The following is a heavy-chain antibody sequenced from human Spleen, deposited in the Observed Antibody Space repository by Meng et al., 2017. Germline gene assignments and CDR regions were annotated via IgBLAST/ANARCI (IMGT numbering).Heavy chain of an antibody. CDR1: GDSFTNYW. CDR2: IYPGDYDT. Sequence: KVSCKASGDSFTNYWIGWVRQRPGKGLEWMGIIYPGDYDTRYSPPFQGQVTISANKSNSTAYLQWSSLKASDTAMYYCARQSGYYDSSGYSIRHFSYSGMDVWGRGTTVTVSS. J-gene: IGHJ6*02. CDR3: ARQSGYYDSSGYSIRHFSYSGMDV. D-gene: IGHD3-22*01. V-gene: IGHV5-51*01.